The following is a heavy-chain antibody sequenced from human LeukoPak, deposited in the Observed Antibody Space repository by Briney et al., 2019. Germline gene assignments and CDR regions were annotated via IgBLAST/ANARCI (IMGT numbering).Heavy chain of an antibody. V-gene: IGHV3-7*03. Sequence: PGGSLRLSCAASGFTLSSYWMSWVRQAPGKGLEWVANIKQDGSEKYYVDSVKGRFTISRDNAKNSLYLQMNSLRAEDTAVYYCAKGDVLPSYPTFDYWGQGTLVTVSS. CDR2: IKQDGSEK. D-gene: IGHD3-9*01. CDR1: GFTLSSYW. CDR3: AKGDVLPSYPTFDY. J-gene: IGHJ4*02.